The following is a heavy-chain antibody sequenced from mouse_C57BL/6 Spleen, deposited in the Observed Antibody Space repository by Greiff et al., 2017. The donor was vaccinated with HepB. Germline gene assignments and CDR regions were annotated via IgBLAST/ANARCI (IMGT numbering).Heavy chain of an antibody. V-gene: IGHV1-82*01. D-gene: IGHD2-4*01. J-gene: IGHJ2*01. CDR1: GYAFSSSW. CDR3: ARFYDYDGGVFDY. CDR2: IYPGDGDT. Sequence: QVQLKQSGPELVKPGASVKISCKASGYAFSSSWMNWVKQRPGKGLEWIGRIYPGDGDTNYNGKFKGKATLTADKSSSTAYMQLSSLTSEDSAVYFCARFYDYDGGVFDYWGQGTTLTVSS.